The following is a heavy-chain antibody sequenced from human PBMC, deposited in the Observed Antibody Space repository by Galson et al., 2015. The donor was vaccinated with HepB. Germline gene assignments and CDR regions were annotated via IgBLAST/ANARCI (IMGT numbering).Heavy chain of an antibody. V-gene: IGHV4-4*07. CDR1: GGSISSYY. Sequence: ETLSLTCTVSGGSISSYYWSWIRQPAGKGLEWIGRIYTSGSTNYNPSLKSRVTMSVDTSKNQFSLKLSSVTAADTAVYYCARGAGYSGSYYVRATSFDYWGQGTLVTVSS. CDR2: IYTSGST. CDR3: ARGAGYSGSYYVRATSFDY. D-gene: IGHD1-26*01. J-gene: IGHJ4*02.